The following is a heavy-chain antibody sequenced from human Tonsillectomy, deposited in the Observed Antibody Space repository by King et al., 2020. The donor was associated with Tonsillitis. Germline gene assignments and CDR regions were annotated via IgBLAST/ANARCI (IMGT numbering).Heavy chain of an antibody. CDR1: GFTFSSYA. CDR2: ISGSGGST. CDR3: AKDGPKVRYFDWLDYFDY. V-gene: IGHV3-23*04. Sequence: DVQLVESGGGLVQPGGSLRLSCAASGFTFSSYAMSWVRQAPGKGLEWVSAISGSGGSTYYADSVKGRFTISRDNSKNTLYLQMNSLRAEDTAVYYCAKDGPKVRYFDWLDYFDYWGQGTLVTVSS. D-gene: IGHD3-9*01. J-gene: IGHJ4*02.